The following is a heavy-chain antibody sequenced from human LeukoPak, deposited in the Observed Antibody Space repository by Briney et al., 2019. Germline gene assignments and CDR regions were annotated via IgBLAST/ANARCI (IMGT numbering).Heavy chain of an antibody. J-gene: IGHJ6*02. CDR1: GGSVSSGNYY. V-gene: IGHV4-61*01. CDR2: ISYSGST. Sequence: SETLSLTCTVSGGSVSSGNYYWSWIRQSPGKGLEWIGYISYSGSTNYNPSLKSRVTISVDTSKNQFSLKLSSVTAADTAVYYCARVLSDYPYHYYGMDVWGQGTTVTVSS. CDR3: ARVLSDYPYHYYGMDV. D-gene: IGHD1-26*01.